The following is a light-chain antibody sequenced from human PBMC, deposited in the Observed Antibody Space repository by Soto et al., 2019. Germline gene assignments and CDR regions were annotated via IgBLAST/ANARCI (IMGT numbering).Light chain of an antibody. J-gene: IGLJ1*01. CDR3: CSYAGRYQWV. CDR1: SSDVGGYNY. Sequence: QSALTQPRSVSGSPGQSVTISCTGTSSDVGGYNYVSWYQQHPGKAPKLMIYDVSKRPSGVPDRFSGSKSGNTASLTISGLQAEDEADYYCCSYAGRYQWVFGTGTKLTVL. V-gene: IGLV2-11*01. CDR2: DVS.